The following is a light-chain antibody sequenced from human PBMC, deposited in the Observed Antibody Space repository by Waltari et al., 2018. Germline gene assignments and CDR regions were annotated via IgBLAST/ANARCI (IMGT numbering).Light chain of an antibody. J-gene: IGKJ1*01. Sequence: EIVMTQSPATLSVSPGERATLSCRASQSVSSSLAWYQQKPGQAPRLLIYGASTGATGIPARFSGSGSGTEFTLTISRLQSEDFAVYYCQQYNNWPPWTFGQGTKVEIK. V-gene: IGKV3-15*01. CDR2: GAS. CDR1: QSVSSS. CDR3: QQYNNWPPWT.